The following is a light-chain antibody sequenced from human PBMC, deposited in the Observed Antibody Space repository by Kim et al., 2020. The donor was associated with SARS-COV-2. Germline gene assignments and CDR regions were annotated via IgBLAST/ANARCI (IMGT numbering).Light chain of an antibody. CDR3: QSYDSSLSDWV. V-gene: IGLV1-40*01. CDR2: GNS. Sequence: RVTITCTGGSSNIGARYDVHWYQQLPGTAPNLLIFGNSRRPPGVPDRCSGSKSGTSASLAITGLQAEDEADYYCQSYDSSLSDWVFGGGTQLTVL. J-gene: IGLJ3*02. CDR1: SSNIGARYD.